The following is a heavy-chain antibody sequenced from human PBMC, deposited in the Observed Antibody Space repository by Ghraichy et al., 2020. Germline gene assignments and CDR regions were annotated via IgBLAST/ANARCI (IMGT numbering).Heavy chain of an antibody. D-gene: IGHD3-10*01. CDR1: GGSFSGYY. Sequence: SQTLSLTCAVYGGSFSGYYWSWIRQPPGKGLEWIGEINHSGSTNYNPSLKSRVTISVDTSKNQFSLKLSSVTAADTALYYCARGPRSDLWFGELLSRKPDTDAFDIWGQGTMVTVSS. J-gene: IGHJ3*02. CDR2: INHSGST. CDR3: ARGPRSDLWFGELLSRKPDTDAFDI. V-gene: IGHV4-34*01.